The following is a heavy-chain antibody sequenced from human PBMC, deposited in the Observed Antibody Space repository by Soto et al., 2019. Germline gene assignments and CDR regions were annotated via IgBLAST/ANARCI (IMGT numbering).Heavy chain of an antibody. CDR1: VFTFSSNW. CDR2: IKEDGSEK. Sequence: VGSLRLSCAFSVFTFSSNWMSCVRQSPGKGLEWVANIKEDGSEKYYVDSVKGRFTISRDNAKNSVYLQMSSLRAEDTAVYYCARDVGMDMWGQGTSVTVSS. J-gene: IGHJ6*02. CDR3: ARDVGMDM. V-gene: IGHV3-7*01.